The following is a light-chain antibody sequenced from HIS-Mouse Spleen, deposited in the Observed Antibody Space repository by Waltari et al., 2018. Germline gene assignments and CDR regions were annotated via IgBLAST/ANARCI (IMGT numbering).Light chain of an antibody. V-gene: IGLV2-14*01. CDR3: SSYTSSSTRV. CDR2: EVS. CDR1: NSDVGGYNY. J-gene: IGLJ3*02. Sequence: QSALTQPASGSGSPGQSITISCTGTNSDVGGYNYVSWYQQHPGKAPELMIYEVSTRPSGVSKRFSGSKSGNTASLTISGLQAADEADYCCSSYTSSSTRVLGGGTKLTVL.